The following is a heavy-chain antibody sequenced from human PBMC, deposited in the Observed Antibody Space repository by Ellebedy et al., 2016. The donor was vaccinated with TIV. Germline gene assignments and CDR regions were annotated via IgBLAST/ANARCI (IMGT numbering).Heavy chain of an antibody. CDR2: IYSGNNT. J-gene: IGHJ5*02. CDR1: GFTVSRNY. D-gene: IGHD3-16*01. V-gene: IGHV3-66*01. Sequence: PGGSLRLSCAASGFTVSRNYISWVRQAPGKGLEWVSVIYSGNNTHYAESVKGRFTISRDIFKNSVYLQMDRLRAEDTDLYYCVRERFPLPTWGQGTLVTVSS. CDR3: VRERFPLPT.